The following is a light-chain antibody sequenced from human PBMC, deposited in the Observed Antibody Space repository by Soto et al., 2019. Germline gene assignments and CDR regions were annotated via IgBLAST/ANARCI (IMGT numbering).Light chain of an antibody. V-gene: IGKV1-5*03. J-gene: IGKJ3*01. CDR3: QQYNSSPFT. Sequence: DLPMTQSPSTLSASVGDRVTITCRASQSISSWLAWYHQKPGKAPKLLIYKASSLESGVPSRFSGSGSGTEFTLTISSLQPDDLATYYCQQYNSSPFTFGPGTKVDIK. CDR1: QSISSW. CDR2: KAS.